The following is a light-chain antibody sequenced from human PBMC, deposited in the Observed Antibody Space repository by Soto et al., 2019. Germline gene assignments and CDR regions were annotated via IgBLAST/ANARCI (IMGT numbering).Light chain of an antibody. J-gene: IGLJ2*01. CDR1: SGHSSYA. V-gene: IGLV4-69*02. CDR3: QTWGTGIHVV. Sequence: QPVLTQSPSASASLGASVKLTCTLSSGHSSYAIAWHQQQPEKGPRYLMKLNSDGTHSKGDGIPDRFSGSSSGAERYLTISSLQSEDEADYYCQTWGTGIHVVFGGGTKLTFL. CDR2: LNSDGTH.